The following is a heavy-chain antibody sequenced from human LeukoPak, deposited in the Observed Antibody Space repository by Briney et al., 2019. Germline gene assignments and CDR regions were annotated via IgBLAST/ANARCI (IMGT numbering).Heavy chain of an antibody. CDR2: IYYSGST. CDR1: GGPISSYY. CDR3: ARERIVGATTPYYYYYYMDV. D-gene: IGHD1-26*01. Sequence: SETLSLTCTVSGGPISSYYWSWIRQPPGKGLGWIGYIYYSGSTNYNPSLKSRVTISVDTSKNQFSLKLSSVTAADTAVYYCARERIVGATTPYYYYYYMDVWGKGTTVTVSS. V-gene: IGHV4-59*01. J-gene: IGHJ6*03.